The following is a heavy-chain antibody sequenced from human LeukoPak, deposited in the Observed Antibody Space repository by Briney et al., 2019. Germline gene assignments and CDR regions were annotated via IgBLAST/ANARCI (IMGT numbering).Heavy chain of an antibody. CDR3: AREGGTIYFDY. V-gene: IGHV4-4*07. J-gene: IGHJ4*02. CDR2: LCTSGSI. CDR1: GGPGNC. D-gene: IGHD3-3*01. Sequence: SSETLSLTCTVSGGPGNCWNWVRQPAGKGLEWIGRLCTSGSINYNPSLNSRLTISLDTSKNQLSLRLTSVTAADTAVYYYAREGGTIYFDYWGQGALVTVSS.